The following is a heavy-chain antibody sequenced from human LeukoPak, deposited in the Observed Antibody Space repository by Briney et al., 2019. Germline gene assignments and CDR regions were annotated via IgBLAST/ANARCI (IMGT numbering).Heavy chain of an antibody. CDR3: ARDRPYIVGATTLDY. CDR2: ISAYNGNT. Sequence: ASVKVSCKASGYTFTSYGISWVRQAPGQGLEWMGWISAYNGNTNCALKLQGRVTMTTDTSTSTAYMELRSLRSDDTAVYYCARDRPYIVGATTLDYWGQGTLVTVSS. D-gene: IGHD1-26*01. CDR1: GYTFTSYG. J-gene: IGHJ4*02. V-gene: IGHV1-18*01.